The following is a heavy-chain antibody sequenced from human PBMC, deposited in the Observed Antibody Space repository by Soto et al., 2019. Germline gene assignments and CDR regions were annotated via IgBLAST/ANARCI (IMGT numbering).Heavy chain of an antibody. J-gene: IGHJ6*02. D-gene: IGHD7-27*01. CDR1: GGSIDSGDYY. Sequence: SETLSLTCTVSGGSIDSGDYYWTWLRQPPGKGLEWIGYISYTGRTKYNPSLQSRVTISVDTSKNDFSLNLSSVTAADTAVYFCAREWGLLPYYVMNVWGHGTAVTVSS. CDR3: AREWGLLPYYVMNV. CDR2: ISYTGRT. V-gene: IGHV4-61*03.